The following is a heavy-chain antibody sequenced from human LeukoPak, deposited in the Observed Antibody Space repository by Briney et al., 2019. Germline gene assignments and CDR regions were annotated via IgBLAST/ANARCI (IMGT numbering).Heavy chain of an antibody. CDR1: GYTFTSYD. D-gene: IGHD3-3*01. CDR2: MNPNSGNT. Sequence: ASVKVSCKASGYTFTSYDINWVRQATGQGLEWMGWMNPNSGNTGYAQKFQGRVTITRNTSISTAYMELSSLRSEDTAVYYCARGGITIFGVALDYWGQGTLVTVSS. CDR3: ARGGITIFGVALDY. V-gene: IGHV1-8*03. J-gene: IGHJ4*02.